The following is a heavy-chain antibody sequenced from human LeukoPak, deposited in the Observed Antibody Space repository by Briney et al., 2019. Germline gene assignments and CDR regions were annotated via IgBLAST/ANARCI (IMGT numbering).Heavy chain of an antibody. D-gene: IGHD6-19*01. V-gene: IGHV3-7*03. CDR2: IKKDGTET. J-gene: IGHJ4*02. CDR1: GFTFSDYW. Sequence: GGSLRLSCAASGFTFSDYWMSWVRQAPGRGLECMANIKKDGTETYYVDSVEGRFIISRDNAKNSLYLQMNSLRAEDTAVYYCAKDRWAVAGYHFDYWGQGTLVTVSS. CDR3: AKDRWAVAGYHFDY.